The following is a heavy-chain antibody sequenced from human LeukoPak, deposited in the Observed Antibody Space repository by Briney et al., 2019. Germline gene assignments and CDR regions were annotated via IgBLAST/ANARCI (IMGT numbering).Heavy chain of an antibody. D-gene: IGHD4-17*01. J-gene: IGHJ4*02. CDR3: ARDYGDYDGSDY. Sequence: GGSLRLSCGVSGFTFSSYWMTWARQAPGRGLEWVATVKPDGNEKFYVDSVKGRFAISRDNARNSVYLEMNSLRVEDTAVYYCARDYGDYDGSDYWGQGTLVTVSS. V-gene: IGHV3-7*01. CDR1: GFTFSSYW. CDR2: VKPDGNEK.